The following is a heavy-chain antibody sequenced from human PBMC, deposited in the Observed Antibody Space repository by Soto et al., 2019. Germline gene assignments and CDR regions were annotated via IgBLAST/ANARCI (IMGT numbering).Heavy chain of an antibody. Sequence: QVQLVQSGAEVKKPGSSVKVSCKASGDTFNFYTISWVRQAPGQGLEWMGRIIPMLGMSNYAQKFQDRVTIIADKSTSTAYMQLSSLRSEDTAIYYCATSYGSGRRPFAYWGQGTLVTVSS. CDR2: IIPMLGMS. CDR3: ATSYGSGRRPFAY. V-gene: IGHV1-69*02. CDR1: GDTFNFYT. J-gene: IGHJ4*02. D-gene: IGHD3-10*01.